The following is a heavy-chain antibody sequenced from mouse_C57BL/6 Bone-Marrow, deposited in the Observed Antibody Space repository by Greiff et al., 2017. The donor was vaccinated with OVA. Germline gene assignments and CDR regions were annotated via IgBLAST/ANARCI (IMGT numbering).Heavy chain of an antibody. J-gene: IGHJ3*01. V-gene: IGHV5-6*01. CDR2: ISSGGSYT. D-gene: IGHD1-1*01. CDR1: GFTFSSYG. Sequence: EVKLMESGGDLVKPGGSLKLSCAASGFTFSSYGMSWVRQTPDKRLEWVATISSGGSYTYYPDSVKGRFTISRDNAKNTLYLQMSSLKSEDTAMYYCARGGYYFSWLAYWGQGTLVTVSA. CDR3: ARGGYYFSWLAY.